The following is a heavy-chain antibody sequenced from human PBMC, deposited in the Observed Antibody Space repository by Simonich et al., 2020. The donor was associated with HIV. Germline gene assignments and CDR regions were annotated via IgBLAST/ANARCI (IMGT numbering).Heavy chain of an antibody. CDR2: GDPEDGEG. V-gene: IGHV1-69-2*01. D-gene: IGHD2-15*01. Sequence: EFQLVQSGAEVKKPGATVKISCKVSGYTFTDYYIHWVQQAPGKGLEWRGFGDPEDGEGICAEKSQGRVTITADTSTDTAYMELSGLRSEDTAVYYCATPSLAATAFDYWGQGTLVTVSS. CDR1: GYTFTDYY. J-gene: IGHJ4*02. CDR3: ATPSLAATAFDY.